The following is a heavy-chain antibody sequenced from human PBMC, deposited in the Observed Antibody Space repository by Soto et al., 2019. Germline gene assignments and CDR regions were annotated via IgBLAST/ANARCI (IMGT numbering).Heavy chain of an antibody. Sequence: SETLSLTCTVSGGSISSYYWSWIRQPPGKGLEWIGYIYYSGSTNYNPSLKSRVTIPVDTSKNQFSLKLRSVTAADTAVYYCARVAMGPTPHYYYYYMDVWGKGTTVTVSS. CDR1: GGSISSYY. D-gene: IGHD2-8*01. J-gene: IGHJ6*03. CDR3: ARVAMGPTPHYYYYYMDV. CDR2: IYYSGST. V-gene: IGHV4-59*01.